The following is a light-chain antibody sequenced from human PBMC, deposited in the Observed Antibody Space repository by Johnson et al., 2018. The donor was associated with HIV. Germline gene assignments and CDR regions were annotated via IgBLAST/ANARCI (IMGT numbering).Light chain of an antibody. CDR2: DNH. CDR3: GTWDSSLSAYV. Sequence: QSVLTQPPSVSAAPGQKVTISCSGSSSNIGKNYVSWYQQLPGTAPKLLIFDNHKRPSGIPGRFSGSKSGTSATLGITGLQTWDEADYYCGTWDSSLSAYVFGTGTKVTVL. V-gene: IGLV1-51*01. J-gene: IGLJ1*01. CDR1: SSNIGKNY.